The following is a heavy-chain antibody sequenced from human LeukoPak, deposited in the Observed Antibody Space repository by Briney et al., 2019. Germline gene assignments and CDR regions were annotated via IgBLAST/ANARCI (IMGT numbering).Heavy chain of an antibody. CDR2: ISSSSRYI. Sequence: PGGSLRLSCAASGFTFSSYSMNWVRQAPGKGLEWVSSISSSSRYIYYADSVKGRFTISRDNAKNSLYLQMNSLRAEDTAVYYCAREGPWVYYDSSGYFDYWGQGTLVTVSS. CDR1: GFTFSSYS. V-gene: IGHV3-21*01. J-gene: IGHJ4*02. D-gene: IGHD3-22*01. CDR3: AREGPWVYYDSSGYFDY.